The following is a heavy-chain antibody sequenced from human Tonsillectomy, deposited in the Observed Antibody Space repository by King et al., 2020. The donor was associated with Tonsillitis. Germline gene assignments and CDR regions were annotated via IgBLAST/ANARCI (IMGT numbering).Heavy chain of an antibody. Sequence: VQLVEAGGGLVQPGGSLRLSCAASGFTFSSHAMSWVRHAPGKGLEWVSGISGSGGNTYYADSVNGRFTISRDNSKNTLYLQMNSLRAEDTAVYYCAKDREDSSGWYKGLWGRGTLVIVSS. CDR3: AKDREDSSGWYKGL. CDR1: GFTFSSHA. CDR2: ISGSGGNT. D-gene: IGHD6-19*01. V-gene: IGHV3-23*04. J-gene: IGHJ2*01.